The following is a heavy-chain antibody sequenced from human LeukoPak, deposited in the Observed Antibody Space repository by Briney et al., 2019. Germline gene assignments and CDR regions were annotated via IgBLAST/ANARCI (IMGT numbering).Heavy chain of an antibody. CDR2: TYYSSKWYN. J-gene: IGHJ5*02. D-gene: IGHD2-2*01. V-gene: IGHV6-1*01. CDR1: GDSVSSNSAT. CDR3: ASFYQGWFDP. Sequence: PSQTLSLTCAISGDSVSSNSATWIWLRQSPSRGLEWLGRTYYSSKWYNDYGLSVRSRITVNPDTSKNQYSLQLNSVTPEDTAVYYCASFYQGWFDPWGQGTLVTVSS.